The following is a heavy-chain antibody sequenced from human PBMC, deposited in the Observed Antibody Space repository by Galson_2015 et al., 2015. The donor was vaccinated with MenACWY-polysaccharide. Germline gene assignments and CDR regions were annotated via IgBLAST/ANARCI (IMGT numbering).Heavy chain of an antibody. CDR3: ARGHYGLDV. V-gene: IGHV3-11*01. CDR1: GFSLGAWY. J-gene: IGHJ6*02. CDR2: TSKSGDSI. Sequence: SLRLSCAASGFSLGAWYMSWIRQAPGKGLEWLSYTSKSGDSIYYGDSVKGRFAISRDNAKNSVYLQLNSLEVEDTAIYYCARGHYGLDVWGQGTTVTVSS.